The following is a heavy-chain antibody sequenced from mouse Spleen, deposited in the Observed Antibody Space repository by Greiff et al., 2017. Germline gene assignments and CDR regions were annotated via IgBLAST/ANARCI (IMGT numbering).Heavy chain of an antibody. J-gene: IGHJ2*01. D-gene: IGHD1-1*01. CDR3: ARIANYYGSSWGGFDY. CDR2: IWWDDDK. V-gene: IGHV8-8*01. CDR1: GFSLSTFGMG. Sequence: QVTLKVSGPGILQPSQTLSLTCSFSGFSLSTFGMGVGWIRQPSGKGLEWLAHIWWDDDKYYNPALKSRLTISKDTSKNQVFLKIANVDTADTATYYCARIANYYGSSWGGFDYWGQGTTLTVSS.